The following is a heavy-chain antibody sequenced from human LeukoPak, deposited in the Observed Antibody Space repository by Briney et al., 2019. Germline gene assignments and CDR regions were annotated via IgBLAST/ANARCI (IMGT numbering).Heavy chain of an antibody. CDR1: GFTFSSYG. D-gene: IGHD6-13*01. CDR3: AREWQGGIAAAGTRIEGDY. J-gene: IGHJ4*02. V-gene: IGHV3-30*03. CDR2: ISYDGSKK. Sequence: GGSLRLSCAASGFTFSSYGMHWVRQAPGKGLEWVAVISYDGSKKYYADSVKGRFTISRDNAENSLFLQMNSVRVEDTAVYYCAREWQGGIAAAGTRIEGDYWGQGTLVAVSS.